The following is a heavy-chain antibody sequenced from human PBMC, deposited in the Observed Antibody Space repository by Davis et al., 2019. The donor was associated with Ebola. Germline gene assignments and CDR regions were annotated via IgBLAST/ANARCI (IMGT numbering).Heavy chain of an antibody. Sequence: GGSLRLSCAASGFTFSSYWMSWVRQAPGKGLEWVAVISYDGSNKYYADSVKGRFTISRDNSKNTLYLQMNSLRAEDTAVYYCAKDLAAYYDFWSGYHDYWGQGTLVTVSS. V-gene: IGHV3-30*18. D-gene: IGHD3-3*01. CDR2: ISYDGSNK. J-gene: IGHJ4*02. CDR1: GFTFSSYW. CDR3: AKDLAAYYDFWSGYHDY.